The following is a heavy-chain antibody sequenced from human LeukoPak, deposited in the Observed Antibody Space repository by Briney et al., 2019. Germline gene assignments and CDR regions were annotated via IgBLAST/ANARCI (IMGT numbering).Heavy chain of an antibody. CDR3: ASRYCTSTNCYAFDI. V-gene: IGHV3-21*01. Sequence: PGGSLRLSCAASGFTFSSYSMNWVRQAPGKGLEWVSSISSDSNYIFYADSVQGRFTISRDNAENSLFLQMNSLRAEDTAVYYCASRYCTSTNCYAFDIWGQGTMVTVPS. J-gene: IGHJ3*02. D-gene: IGHD2-2*01. CDR2: ISSDSNYI. CDR1: GFTFSSYS.